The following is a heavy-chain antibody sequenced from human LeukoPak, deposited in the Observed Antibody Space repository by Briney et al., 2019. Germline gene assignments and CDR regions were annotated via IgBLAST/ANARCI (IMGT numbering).Heavy chain of an antibody. D-gene: IGHD3-16*02. CDR3: ARDQEADDYVWGSYRPPWDY. V-gene: IGHV3-7*01. Sequence: GGSLRLSCAASGFTFSSYWMSWVRQAPGKGLEWVANIKQDGSEKYYVDSVKGRFTISRDNAKNSLYLQMNSLRAEDTAVYYCARDQEADDYVWGSYRPPWDYWGQGTLVTVSS. CDR1: GFTFSSYW. CDR2: IKQDGSEK. J-gene: IGHJ4*02.